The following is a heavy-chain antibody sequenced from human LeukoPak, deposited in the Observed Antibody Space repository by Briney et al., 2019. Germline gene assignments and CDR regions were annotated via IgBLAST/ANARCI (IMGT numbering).Heavy chain of an antibody. D-gene: IGHD1-7*01. Sequence: PGRSLRLSCAASGFTVASNYITWVRQAPGKGLEWVSYVSSSGSTINYADSVKGRFTISRDNAKNSLYLQMNSLRAEDTAVYYCARGGEDWNYGNLTFDYWGQGTLVTVSS. CDR2: VSSSGSTI. J-gene: IGHJ4*02. CDR3: ARGGEDWNYGNLTFDY. V-gene: IGHV3-11*01. CDR1: GFTVASNY.